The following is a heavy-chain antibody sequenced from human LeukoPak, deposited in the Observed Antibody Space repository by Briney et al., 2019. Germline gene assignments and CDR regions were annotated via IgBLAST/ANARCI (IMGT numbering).Heavy chain of an antibody. J-gene: IGHJ3*02. Sequence: SGTLSLTCAVSGGSISSSNWWSWVGQPPGKGLGGMGEIYHSGSTNYNPSLKSRVTISVDKSKNQFSLKLSSVTAADTAVYYCARSSGYSSGWPNAFDIWGQGTMVTVSS. CDR1: GGSISSSNW. CDR2: IYHSGST. V-gene: IGHV4-4*02. CDR3: ARSSGYSSGWPNAFDI. D-gene: IGHD6-19*01.